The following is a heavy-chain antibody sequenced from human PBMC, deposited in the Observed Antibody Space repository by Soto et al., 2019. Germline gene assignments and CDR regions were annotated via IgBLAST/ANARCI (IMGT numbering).Heavy chain of an antibody. J-gene: IGHJ4*02. D-gene: IGHD6-19*01. CDR1: GFTVSSKF. CDR2: MYSGGST. V-gene: IGHV3-53*01. CDR3: ASSTGWPELFEN. Sequence: EVQLVESGGGLIQPGGSLRLSCAASGFTVSSKFMTWVRQPPGKGLEWVSVMYSGGSTYYADSVKGRFTVSRDNSKNTLYVQMNRLRVEDTAVHYCASSTGWPELFENWGQGTLVTVSS.